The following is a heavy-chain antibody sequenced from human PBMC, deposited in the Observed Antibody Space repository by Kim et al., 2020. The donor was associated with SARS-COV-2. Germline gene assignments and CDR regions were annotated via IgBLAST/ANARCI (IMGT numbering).Heavy chain of an antibody. CDR3: EQDGSRGYFYANYYRFD. D-gene: IGHD5-18*01. V-gene: IGHV3-23*01. J-gene: IGHJ4*01. CDR2: TSGSGHSS. CDR1: GFIFTDYA. Sequence: GGSLRLSCAASGFIFTDYAMTWVRQAPGKGLEWVSGTSGSGHSSYYAASVKGRFTISRDNSKNTLYLQMNSLRADDTGVYYCEQDGSRGYFYANYYRFD.